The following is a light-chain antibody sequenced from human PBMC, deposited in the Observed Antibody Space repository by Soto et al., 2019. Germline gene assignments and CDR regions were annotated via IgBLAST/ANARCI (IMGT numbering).Light chain of an antibody. CDR1: SSDVGGYNY. J-gene: IGLJ2*01. CDR2: DVS. Sequence: QLVLTQPRSVSGSPGQSVTISCTGTSSDVGGYNYVSWYQQHPGKAPKLMIYDVSKRPSGVPDRFSGSKSGNTASLTISGLQAEDEADYYGCSYAGSYTVVFGGGTKLTVL. V-gene: IGLV2-11*01. CDR3: CSYAGSYTVV.